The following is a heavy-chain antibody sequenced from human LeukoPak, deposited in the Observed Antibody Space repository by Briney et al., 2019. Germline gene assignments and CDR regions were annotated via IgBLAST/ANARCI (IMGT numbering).Heavy chain of an antibody. CDR2: LSSSSTYI. Sequence: GGSLRLSCAASGFSFSSYRMNWVRQAPGKGLEWVSSLSSSSTYIYYADSVKGRFTISRDNAKNSLYLQMDSLRAEDTAVYYCARYYDLLSGYTRPFDCWGQGTLVTVSS. D-gene: IGHD3-3*01. CDR3: ARYYDLLSGYTRPFDC. V-gene: IGHV3-21*01. CDR1: GFSFSSYR. J-gene: IGHJ4*02.